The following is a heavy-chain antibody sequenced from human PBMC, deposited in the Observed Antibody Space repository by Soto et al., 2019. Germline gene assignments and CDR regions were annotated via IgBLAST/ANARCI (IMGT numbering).Heavy chain of an antibody. CDR2: ISYDGSNK. CDR3: ARGDPYSGMDV. CDR1: GFTSSSYF. J-gene: IGHJ6*02. V-gene: IGHV3-30*04. Sequence: QVQLVESGGGVVQPGRSLRLSCVASGFTSSSYFMHWVRQAPGKGQEWVALISYDGSNKHYADSVKGRFTISRDNSKNTLYLQMNSLPGDDTAVYSFARGDPYSGMDVWGQGTTVTVSS.